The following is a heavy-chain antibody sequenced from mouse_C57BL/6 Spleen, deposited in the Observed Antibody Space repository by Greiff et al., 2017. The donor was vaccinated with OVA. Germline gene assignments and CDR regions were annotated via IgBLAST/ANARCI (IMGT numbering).Heavy chain of an antibody. J-gene: IGHJ2*01. D-gene: IGHD1-1*01. V-gene: IGHV1-74*01. CDR3: AMEVYYGSSLGYFDY. Sequence: QVHVKQPGAELVKPGASVKVSCKASGYTFTSYWMHWVKQRPGQGLEWIGRIHPSDSDTNYNQKFKGKATLTVDKSSSTAYMQLSSLTSEDSAVYYCAMEVYYGSSLGYFDYWGQGTTLTVSS. CDR1: GYTFTSYW. CDR2: IHPSDSDT.